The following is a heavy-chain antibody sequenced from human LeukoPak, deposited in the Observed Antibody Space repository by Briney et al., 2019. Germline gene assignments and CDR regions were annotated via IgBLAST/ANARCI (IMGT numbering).Heavy chain of an antibody. J-gene: IGHJ3*02. Sequence: PGGSLRLSCAASGFTFSIYWMTWVRQAPGKGLEWVANTKEDGSEEYYVGSVKGRFTISRDNAKNSLYLQMNSLRAEDTAVYYCARDKGFLSFDIWGQGTMVTVSS. CDR1: GFTFSIYW. D-gene: IGHD2-21*01. V-gene: IGHV3-7*03. CDR3: ARDKGFLSFDI. CDR2: TKEDGSEE.